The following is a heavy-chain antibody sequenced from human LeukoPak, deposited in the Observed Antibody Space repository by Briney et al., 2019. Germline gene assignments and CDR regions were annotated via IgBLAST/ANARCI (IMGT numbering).Heavy chain of an antibody. D-gene: IGHD3-3*01. J-gene: IGHJ4*02. CDR1: GGSISSYY. CDR3: ARGYLRFSEWFSPHYFDY. CDR2: IYYSGST. Sequence: SETLSLTCTVSGGSISSYYWSWIRQPPGKGLEWIGYIYYSGSTNYNPSLKSRVTISVDTSKNQFSLKLSSVTAADTAVYYCARGYLRFSEWFSPHYFDYWGQGTLVTVSS. V-gene: IGHV4-59*01.